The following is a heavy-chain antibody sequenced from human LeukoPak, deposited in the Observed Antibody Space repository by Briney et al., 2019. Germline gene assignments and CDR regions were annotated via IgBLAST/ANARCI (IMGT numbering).Heavy chain of an antibody. CDR2: ISSSGDT. J-gene: IGHJ4*02. Sequence: PGGSLRLSCAASGFTFSNYAMIWVRQAPGRGLEWVSAISSSGDTYYAGSVKGRFTISRDNSRNTLYLQMNSLRAEDTAVYYCAKDAVGATAYYFDYWGQGTLVTVSS. CDR3: AKDAVGATAYYFDY. D-gene: IGHD1-26*01. V-gene: IGHV3-23*01. CDR1: GFTFSNYA.